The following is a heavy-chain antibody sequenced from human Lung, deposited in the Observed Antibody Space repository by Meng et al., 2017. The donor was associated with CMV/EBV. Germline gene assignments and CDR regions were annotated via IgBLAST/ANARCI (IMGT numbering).Heavy chain of an antibody. CDR3: SQCLPGCYCGY. CDR1: GFSLSRDFVG. Sequence: QITLKESGPTVMKPTQTLTLTCTFSGFSLSRDFVGVGWIRQPPGKALEWLSIIYWDDLKRYSPSLKDRLTITKDTSGNQVVLTMTNIDPADTATYYCSQCLPGCYCGYWGQGTLVTVSS. V-gene: IGHV2-5*02. D-gene: IGHD1-26*01. CDR2: IYWDDLK. J-gene: IGHJ4*02.